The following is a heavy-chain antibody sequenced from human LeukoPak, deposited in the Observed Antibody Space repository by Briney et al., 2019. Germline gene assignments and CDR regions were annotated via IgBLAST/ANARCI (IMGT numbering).Heavy chain of an antibody. CDR2: MNPNSGNT. CDR3: ARNLGPYYDFWSGYPDAFDI. D-gene: IGHD3-3*01. CDR1: GYTFTSYD. Sequence: ASVKVSCKASGYTFTSYDINWVRQATGQGLKWMGWMNPNSGNTGYAQKFQGRVTITRNTSISTAYMELSSLRSEDTAVYYCARNLGPYYDFWSGYPDAFDIWGQGTMVTVSS. V-gene: IGHV1-8*03. J-gene: IGHJ3*02.